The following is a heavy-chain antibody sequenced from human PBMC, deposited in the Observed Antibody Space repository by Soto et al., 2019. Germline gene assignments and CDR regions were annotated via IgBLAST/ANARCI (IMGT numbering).Heavy chain of an antibody. CDR3: ARGISNPCYYSGLDV. D-gene: IGHD4-4*01. J-gene: IGHJ6*01. V-gene: IGHV5-51*01. Sequence: KGLEWMGIIYPGDSDTRYSPSFQGQVTISADKSISTAYLQWSSLKASDTAMYYCARGISNPCYYSGLDVCGEGITV. CDR2: IYPGDSDT.